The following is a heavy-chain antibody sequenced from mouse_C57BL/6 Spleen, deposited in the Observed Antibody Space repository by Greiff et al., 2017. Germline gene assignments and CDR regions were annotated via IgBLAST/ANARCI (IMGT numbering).Heavy chain of an antibody. CDR2: IDPSDSYT. V-gene: IGHV1-69*01. J-gene: IGHJ1*03. D-gene: IGHD3-2*02. CDR1: GYTFTSYW. Sequence: QVQLQQPGAELVMPGASVKLSCKASGYTFTSYWMHWVKQRPGQGLEWIGEIDPSDSYTNYNQKFKGKSTLTVDKSSSTAYMQLSSLTSEDSAVYYCARVRLEMYWYFDVWGTGTTVTVSS. CDR3: ARVRLEMYWYFDV.